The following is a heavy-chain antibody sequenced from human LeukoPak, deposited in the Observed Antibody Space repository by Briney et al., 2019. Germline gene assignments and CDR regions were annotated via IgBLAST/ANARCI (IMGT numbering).Heavy chain of an antibody. V-gene: IGHV3-33*01. Sequence: PGRSLRLSCAASGFTFSSYGMPWVRQAPGKGLEWVAVIWYDGSNKYYADSVKGRFTISRDNSKNTLYLQMNSLRAEDTAVYYCARGGYGDYSLYFDYWGQGTLVTVSS. CDR1: GFTFSSYG. CDR3: ARGGYGDYSLYFDY. CDR2: IWYDGSNK. D-gene: IGHD4-17*01. J-gene: IGHJ4*02.